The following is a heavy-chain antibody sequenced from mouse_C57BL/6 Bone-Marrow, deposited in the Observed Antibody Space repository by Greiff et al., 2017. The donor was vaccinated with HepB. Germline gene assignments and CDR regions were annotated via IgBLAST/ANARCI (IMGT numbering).Heavy chain of an antibody. CDR2: ISSGGSYT. J-gene: IGHJ4*01. D-gene: IGHD1-1*02. CDR1: GFTFSSYG. CDR3: ARQRRRWFLYDYDMDY. V-gene: IGHV5-6*01. Sequence: EVKLVESGGDLVKPGGSLKLSCAASGFTFSSYGMSWVRQTPDKRLEWVATISSGGSYTYYPDSVKGRFTISRDNAKNTLYLQMSSLKSEDTAMYYCARQRRRWFLYDYDMDYWGQGTSVTVSS.